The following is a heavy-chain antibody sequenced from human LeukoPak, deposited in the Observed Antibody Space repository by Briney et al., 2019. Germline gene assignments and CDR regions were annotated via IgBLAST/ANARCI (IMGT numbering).Heavy chain of an antibody. J-gene: IGHJ4*02. Sequence: GASVKVSCKASGYTFTSYGISWVRQAPGQGLEWMGWISAYNGNTNYAQKLQGRVTMTRDTSISTAYMELSRLRSDDTAVYYCVRDALNWNYDYWGQGTLVAVSS. CDR2: ISAYNGNT. CDR3: VRDALNWNYDY. D-gene: IGHD1-7*01. V-gene: IGHV1-18*01. CDR1: GYTFTSYG.